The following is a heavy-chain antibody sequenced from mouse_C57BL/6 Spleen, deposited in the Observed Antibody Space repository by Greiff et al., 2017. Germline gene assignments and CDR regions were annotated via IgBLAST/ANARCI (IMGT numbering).Heavy chain of an antibody. D-gene: IGHD1-1*01. CDR1: GFTFSSYA. J-gene: IGHJ3*01. V-gene: IGHV5-9-1*02. CDR2: ISSGGDYI. CDR3: TRAPYYGSSYGGFAY. Sequence: EVQVVESGEGLVKPGGSLKLSCAASGFTFSSYAMSWVRQTPEKRLEWVAYISSGGDYIYYADPVKGRFTISRDNARNTLYLQMSSLKSEDTAMYYCTRAPYYGSSYGGFAYWGQGTLVTVSA.